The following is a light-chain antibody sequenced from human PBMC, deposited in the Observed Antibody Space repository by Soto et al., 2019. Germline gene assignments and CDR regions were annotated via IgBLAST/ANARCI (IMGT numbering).Light chain of an antibody. CDR1: ESINNW. Sequence: DVQMTQSPSTLSASVGDRVTITCRASESINNWLAWYQHEPGKGPKFLIYDVSNLERGVPLRFSGSGSRTDFTLTISSLQPDDFTTYYNQQYKSSSYSFCQGTKVDIK. J-gene: IGKJ2*01. V-gene: IGKV1-5*01. CDR3: QQYKSSSYS. CDR2: DVS.